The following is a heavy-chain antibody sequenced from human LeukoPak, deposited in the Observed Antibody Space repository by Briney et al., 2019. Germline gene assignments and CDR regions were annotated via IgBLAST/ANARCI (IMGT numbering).Heavy chain of an antibody. Sequence: SETLSLTCAVYGGSFSGYYWSWIRQPPGKGLEWIGEINHSGGTNYNPSLKSRVTISVDTSKNQFSLKLSSVTAADTAVYYCARGVGATTLPGYNWFDPWGQGTLVTVSS. CDR2: INHSGGT. J-gene: IGHJ5*02. CDR3: ARGVGATTLPGYNWFDP. CDR1: GGSFSGYY. V-gene: IGHV4-34*01. D-gene: IGHD1-26*01.